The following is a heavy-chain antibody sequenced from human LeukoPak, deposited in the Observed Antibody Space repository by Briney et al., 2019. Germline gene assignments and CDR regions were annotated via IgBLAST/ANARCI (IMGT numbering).Heavy chain of an antibody. V-gene: IGHV3-7*01. CDR2: IKQDGGEK. Sequence: GGSLRLSCAASGFTFSSYWMSWVRQAPGKGLEWVANIKQDGGEKFYVDSVKGRFTISRDNAKNSLYLQMNSLRAEDTAVFYCARDGYYDFWSGYSIGGYFDYWGQGTLVTVSS. CDR3: ARDGYYDFWSGYSIGGYFDY. CDR1: GFTFSSYW. D-gene: IGHD3-3*01. J-gene: IGHJ4*02.